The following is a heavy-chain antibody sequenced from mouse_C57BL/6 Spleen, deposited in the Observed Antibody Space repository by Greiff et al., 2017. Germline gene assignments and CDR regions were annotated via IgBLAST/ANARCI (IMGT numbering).Heavy chain of an antibody. D-gene: IGHD2-4*01. Sequence: VQLQQSGAELARPGASVKLSCKASGYTFTSYGISWVKQRTGQGLEWIGEIYPRSGNTYYNEKFKGKATLTADKSSSPAYMELRSLTSEDSAVYFCARYDYDEFAYWGQGTLVTVSA. CDR2: IYPRSGNT. CDR3: ARYDYDEFAY. J-gene: IGHJ3*01. V-gene: IGHV1-81*01. CDR1: GYTFTSYG.